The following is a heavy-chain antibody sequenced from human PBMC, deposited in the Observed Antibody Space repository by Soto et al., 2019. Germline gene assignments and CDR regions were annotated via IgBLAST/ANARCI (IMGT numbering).Heavy chain of an antibody. CDR2: ISYSGTT. Sequence: SETLCLTCTVSGDSISSNNNYWSWIRQPPGEGLEWIGFISYSGTTSYSPSLKSRVAISLDTSKNQFSLSLSSVTAADTAVYYCARGRGYSYGLDPWGQGTLVTVS. CDR1: GDSISSNNNY. J-gene: IGHJ5*02. D-gene: IGHD5-18*01. CDR3: ARGRGYSYGLDP. V-gene: IGHV4-30-4*01.